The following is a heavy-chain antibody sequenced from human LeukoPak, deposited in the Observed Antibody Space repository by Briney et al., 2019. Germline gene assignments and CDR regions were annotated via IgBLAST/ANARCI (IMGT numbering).Heavy chain of an antibody. CDR2: IYYSGST. V-gene: IGHV4-59*08. D-gene: IGHD6-19*01. Sequence: SETLSLTCTVSGGSISSYYWGWIRQPPGKGLEWIGYIYYSGSTNYNPSLKSRVTISVDTSKNQFSLKLNSVTAADTAMYFCARRSSGWFYFDYWGLGTLVAVSS. J-gene: IGHJ4*02. CDR3: ARRSSGWFYFDY. CDR1: GGSISSYY.